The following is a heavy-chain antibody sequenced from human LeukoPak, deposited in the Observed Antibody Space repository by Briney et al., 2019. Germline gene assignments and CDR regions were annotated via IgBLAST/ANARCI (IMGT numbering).Heavy chain of an antibody. Sequence: GGSLRLSCAASGFTFSSYWMSWVRQAPGKGLEWVSVLYSGGNTYYADSVKGRFTISRDNSKNTLYLQMNSLRAEDTAVYYCAKDAYYYDSSGYPPGDYYYGMDVWGQGTTVTVSS. J-gene: IGHJ6*02. CDR2: LYSGGNT. V-gene: IGHV3-66*02. D-gene: IGHD3-22*01. CDR1: GFTFSSYW. CDR3: AKDAYYYDSSGYPPGDYYYGMDV.